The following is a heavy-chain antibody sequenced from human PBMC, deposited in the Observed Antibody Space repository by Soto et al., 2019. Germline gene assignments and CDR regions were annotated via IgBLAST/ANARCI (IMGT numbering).Heavy chain of an antibody. Sequence: EVQLVESGGGLVQPGGSLRLSCAASGFTFSSYSMNWVRQAPGKGLEWVSYISSSSSTIYYADSVKGRFTISRDNAKNSLYLQMNSLRAEDTAVYYCARTPPYYDFWSGSTDYWGQGTLVTVSS. J-gene: IGHJ4*02. D-gene: IGHD3-3*01. V-gene: IGHV3-48*01. CDR3: ARTPPYYDFWSGSTDY. CDR1: GFTFSSYS. CDR2: ISSSSSTI.